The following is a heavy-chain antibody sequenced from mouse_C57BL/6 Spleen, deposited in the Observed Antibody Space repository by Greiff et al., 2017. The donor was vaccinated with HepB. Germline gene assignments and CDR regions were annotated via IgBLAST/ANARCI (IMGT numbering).Heavy chain of an antibody. CDR3: ARDYYGSPFAY. J-gene: IGHJ3*01. V-gene: IGHV3-6*01. Sequence: EVKLMESGPGLVKPSQSLSLTCSVTGYSITSGYYWNWIRQFPGNKLEWMGCISYDGSNNYNPSLKNRISITRDTSKNQFFLKLNSVTTEDTATYYCARDYYGSPFAYWGQGTLVTVSA. CDR2: ISYDGSN. CDR1: GYSITSGYY. D-gene: IGHD1-1*01.